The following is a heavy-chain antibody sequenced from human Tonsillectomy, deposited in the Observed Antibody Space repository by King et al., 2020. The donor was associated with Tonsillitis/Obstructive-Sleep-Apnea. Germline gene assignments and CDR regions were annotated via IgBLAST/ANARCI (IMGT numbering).Heavy chain of an antibody. J-gene: IGHJ6*04. CDR1: GFTFSSYD. V-gene: IGHV3-48*03. Sequence: DVQLVESGGGLVQPGGSLRLSCAASGFTFSSYDMNWVRQAPGKGLEWISYIDTSGTTIYYAASVKGRFTISRDDAKNSLFLQMNSLRAEDTAVYYCTRDEGWGSLMDVWGKGTTVAVSS. D-gene: IGHD3-10*01. CDR3: TRDEGWGSLMDV. CDR2: IDTSGTTI.